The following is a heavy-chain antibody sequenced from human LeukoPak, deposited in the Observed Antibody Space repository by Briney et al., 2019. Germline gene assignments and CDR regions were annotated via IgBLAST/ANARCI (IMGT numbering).Heavy chain of an antibody. CDR2: INPSGGST. V-gene: IGHV1-46*01. Sequence: ASVKVSCKASGYTFTSYYMHWVRQAPGQGLEWMGIINPSGGSTSYAQKFQGRVTMTGDTSTSTVYMELSSLRSGDTAVYYCARAYCGGDCYAPAFDYWGQGTLVTVSS. CDR1: GYTFTSYY. J-gene: IGHJ4*02. CDR3: ARAYCGGDCYAPAFDY. D-gene: IGHD2-21*02.